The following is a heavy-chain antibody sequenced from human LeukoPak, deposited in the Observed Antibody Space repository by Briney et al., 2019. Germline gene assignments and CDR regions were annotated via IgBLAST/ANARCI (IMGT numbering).Heavy chain of an antibody. V-gene: IGHV3-74*01. D-gene: IGHD3-10*01. J-gene: IGHJ3*02. Sequence: GGSLRLSCAASGFTFSSYGMHWVRQAPGKGLVWVSRINSDGSSTSYADSVKGRFTISRDNAKNTLYLQMNSLRAEDTAVYYCAHFSYYYGSGSYAFDIWGQGTMVTVSS. CDR2: INSDGSST. CDR3: AHFSYYYGSGSYAFDI. CDR1: GFTFSSYG.